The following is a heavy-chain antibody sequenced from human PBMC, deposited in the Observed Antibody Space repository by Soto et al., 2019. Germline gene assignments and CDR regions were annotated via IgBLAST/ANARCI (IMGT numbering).Heavy chain of an antibody. V-gene: IGHV4-31*03. J-gene: IGHJ6*02. CDR1: SDSMNSGGYY. Sequence: QVHLQESGPGLVKPSQTLSLTCSVSSDSMNSGGYYWSWIRQHPGKGLEWIGYIYSNGDTYYNPSLKSRVTISVDTSKNQCSLNLTSVTGADTAVYYCARRGGSSSGYYYYAFDVWGQGTKVTVSS. CDR2: IYSNGDT. CDR3: ARRGGSSSGYYYYAFDV. D-gene: IGHD6-6*01.